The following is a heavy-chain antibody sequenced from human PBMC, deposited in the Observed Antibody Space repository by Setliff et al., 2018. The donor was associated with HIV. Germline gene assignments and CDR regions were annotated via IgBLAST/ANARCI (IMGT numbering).Heavy chain of an antibody. V-gene: IGHV3-74*01. CDR3: VRAGQYGAFDI. Sequence: LRLSCAASGFTFSGHWMHWVRQAPGKGLVWVSVIKFDGSNTNYADSVEGRFTISRDNAKNTLYLQMNRLRAEDTAVYYCVRAGQYGAFDIWGQGTTVTVSS. CDR2: IKFDGSNT. CDR1: GFTFSGHW. J-gene: IGHJ3*02. D-gene: IGHD3-10*01.